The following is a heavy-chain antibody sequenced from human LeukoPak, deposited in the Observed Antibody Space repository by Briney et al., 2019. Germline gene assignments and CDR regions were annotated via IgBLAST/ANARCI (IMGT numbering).Heavy chain of an antibody. CDR1: GFTFSSYG. CDR2: ISYDGSNK. J-gene: IGHJ4*02. D-gene: IGHD6-6*01. CDR3: ARGSSIAARRPFDY. V-gene: IGHV3-30*03. Sequence: GGSLRLSCAAAGFTFSSYGMHWVRQAPGKGLEWVAVISYDGSNKYYADSVKGRFTISRDNSKNTLYLQMNSLRAEDTAVYYCARGSSIAARRPFDYWGQGTLVTVSS.